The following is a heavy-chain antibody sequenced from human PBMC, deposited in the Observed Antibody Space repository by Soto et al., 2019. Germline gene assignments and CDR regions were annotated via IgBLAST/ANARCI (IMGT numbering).Heavy chain of an antibody. V-gene: IGHV4-34*01. J-gene: IGHJ6*02. CDR1: GGSFSGYY. D-gene: IGHD3-10*01. CDR2: INHSGST. CDR3: AGHNYYGSGSEFYYYYYGMDV. Sequence: SETLSLTCAVYGGSFSGYYWSWIRQPPGKGLEWIGEINHSGSTNYNPSLKSRVTISVDTSKNQFSLKLSSVTAADTAVYYRAGHNYYGSGSEFYYYYYGMDVWGQGTTVTVSS.